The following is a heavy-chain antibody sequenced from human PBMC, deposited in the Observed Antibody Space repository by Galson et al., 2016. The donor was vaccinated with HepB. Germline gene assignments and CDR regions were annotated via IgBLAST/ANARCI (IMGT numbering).Heavy chain of an antibody. D-gene: IGHD1-26*01. J-gene: IGHJ2*01. CDR3: ATTWEGRYWYFDL. Sequence: SLRLSCAASGFILSTYAMVWVRQAPGKGLEWVSAITGSDDSTRYADSVKGRFTISRDNSKNTLYLEMNSLRAEDTAVYYCATTWEGRYWYFDLWGRGTLVTVSS. CDR1: GFILSTYA. V-gene: IGHV3-23*01. CDR2: ITGSDDST.